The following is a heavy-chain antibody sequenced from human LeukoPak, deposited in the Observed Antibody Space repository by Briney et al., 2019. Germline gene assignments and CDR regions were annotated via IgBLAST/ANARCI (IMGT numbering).Heavy chain of an antibody. Sequence: PSETLSLTCTVSGGSISSSSYYWGWIRQPPGKGLEWIGSIYYSGSTYYNPSLKSRVTISVDTSKNQFSLKLSSVTAADTAVYYCAMLRDFWSGYPPSGFDPWGQGTLVTVSS. V-gene: IGHV4-39*07. CDR1: GGSISSSSYY. CDR2: IYYSGST. CDR3: AMLRDFWSGYPPSGFDP. D-gene: IGHD3-3*01. J-gene: IGHJ5*02.